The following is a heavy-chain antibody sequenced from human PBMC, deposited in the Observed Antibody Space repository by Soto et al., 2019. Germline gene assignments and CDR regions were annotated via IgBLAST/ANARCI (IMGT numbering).Heavy chain of an antibody. CDR2: IYYSGRT. V-gene: IGHV4-59*08. CDR1: GGSINSYY. Sequence: PSETLSLTCTASGGSINSYYWSWIRQPPGKGLEWIGYIYYSGRTNYNPSLKSRVTISIDTSKIQFSLKLNSVTAADTAVYYCARHGLHDDAFDVWGQGTMVTVSS. D-gene: IGHD3-16*01. J-gene: IGHJ3*01. CDR3: ARHGLHDDAFDV.